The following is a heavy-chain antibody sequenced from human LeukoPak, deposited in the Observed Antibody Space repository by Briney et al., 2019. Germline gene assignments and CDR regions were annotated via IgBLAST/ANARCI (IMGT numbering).Heavy chain of an antibody. CDR2: IGTAGEI. Sequence: PGGSLRLSCAASGFTFRSYDMHWVRQATGKGLEWVSGIGTAGEIYYPGSVKGRFTISRENAKNSLYLQMNSLRAGDTAVYYCARDLKAAGSGWYYFDYWGQGTLVTVSS. CDR3: ARDLKAAGSGWYYFDY. V-gene: IGHV3-13*01. D-gene: IGHD6-19*01. J-gene: IGHJ4*02. CDR1: GFTFRSYD.